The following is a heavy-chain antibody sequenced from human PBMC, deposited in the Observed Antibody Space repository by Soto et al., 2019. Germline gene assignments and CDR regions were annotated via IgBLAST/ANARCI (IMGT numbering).Heavy chain of an antibody. D-gene: IGHD1-26*01. CDR2: IYYSGST. J-gene: IGHJ4*02. CDR3: ARAQLVGYYFDY. Sequence: PSETLSLTCTVSGGSISSGDYYWSWIRQPPGKGLEWIGYIYYSGSTYYNPSLKSRVTISVDTSKNQFSLKLSSVTAADTAVYYCARAQLVGYYFDYWGQGTPVTVSS. V-gene: IGHV4-30-4*01. CDR1: GGSISSGDYY.